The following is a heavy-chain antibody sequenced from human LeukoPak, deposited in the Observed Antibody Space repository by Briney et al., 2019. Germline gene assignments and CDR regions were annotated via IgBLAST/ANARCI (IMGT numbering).Heavy chain of an antibody. J-gene: IGHJ4*02. CDR3: ARSGYSNFDY. Sequence: KPSETLSLTCTVSGGSISSHYWSWIRQPPGKGLQWIGYIYYSGSTKYNPSLKSRVTISVDPSKNQFSLKLTSVTAADTAVYYCARSGYSNFDYWGQGTLVTVSS. CDR1: GGSISSHY. V-gene: IGHV4-59*08. CDR2: IYYSGST. D-gene: IGHD3-3*01.